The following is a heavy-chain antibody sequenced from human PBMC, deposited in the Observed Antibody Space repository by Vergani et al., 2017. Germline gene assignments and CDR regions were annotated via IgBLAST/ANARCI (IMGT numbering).Heavy chain of an antibody. CDR2: IIPILGIA. D-gene: IGHD3-3*01. CDR3: ARCITIFGVVMSNYYYYMDV. CDR1: GGTFSSYA. V-gene: IGHV1-69*04. Sequence: QVQLVQSGAEVKKPGSSVKVSCKASGGTFSSYAISWVRQAPGQGLEWMGRIIPILGIANYAQKFQGRVTITADKSTSTAYMELSSLRSEDTAVYYCARCITIFGVVMSNYYYYMDVWGKGTTVTVSS. J-gene: IGHJ6*03.